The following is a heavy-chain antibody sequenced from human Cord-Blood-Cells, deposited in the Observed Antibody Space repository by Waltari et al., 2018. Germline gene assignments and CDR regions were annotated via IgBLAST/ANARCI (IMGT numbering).Heavy chain of an antibody. J-gene: IGHJ4*02. CDR2: ISSSGSTI. D-gene: IGHD3-10*01. CDR1: GFTFSSYE. V-gene: IGHV3-48*03. Sequence: EVQLVESGGGLVQPGGSLRLSCAASGFTFSSYEMNWVRQAPGKGLEWVSYISSSGSTIYYADSVKGRFTISRDNAKNSLYLQMNSLGAEDTAVYYCARDDPGRGFDYWGQGTLVTVSS. CDR3: ARDDPGRGFDY.